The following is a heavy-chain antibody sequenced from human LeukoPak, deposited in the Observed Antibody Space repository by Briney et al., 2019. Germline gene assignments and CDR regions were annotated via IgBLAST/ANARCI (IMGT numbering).Heavy chain of an antibody. V-gene: IGHV3-23*01. CDR3: TTPDMYSSSDASFDD. Sequence: PGGSLRLSCAASGFTFSSYAMSWVRQAPGKGLEWVSAISGSGGSTYYADSVKGRFTISRDNSKNTLYLQMNSLRAEDTAVYYCTTPDMYSSSDASFDDWGQGTLVTVSS. CDR1: GFTFSSYA. CDR2: ISGSGGST. D-gene: IGHD6-6*01. J-gene: IGHJ4*02.